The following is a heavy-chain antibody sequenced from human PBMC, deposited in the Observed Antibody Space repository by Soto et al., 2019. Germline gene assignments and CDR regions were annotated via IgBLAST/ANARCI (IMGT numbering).Heavy chain of an antibody. D-gene: IGHD3-3*01. Sequence: GGSLRLSCAASGFRFRTRAMNWVRQAPGKGLEWVSSITSSGSYIYYADSVKGRFTVSRDNARNSLYLQMNSLRVEDTAVYYCARIGAEWHPNYSDFWGQGTLVTVSS. J-gene: IGHJ4*02. CDR2: ITSSGSYI. CDR1: GFRFRTRA. V-gene: IGHV3-21*01. CDR3: ARIGAEWHPNYSDF.